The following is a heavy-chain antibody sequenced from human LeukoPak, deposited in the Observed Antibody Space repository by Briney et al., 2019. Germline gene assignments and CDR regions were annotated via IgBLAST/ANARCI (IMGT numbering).Heavy chain of an antibody. J-gene: IGHJ5*02. CDR2: IYPGDSDT. D-gene: IGHD2-8*01. V-gene: IGHV5-51*01. CDR3: ARGYCTNGVCYQWFDP. CDR1: GYSFTSYW. Sequence: HGESLKISCQGSGYSFTSYWIGWVRQMPGKGLEWMGIIYPGDSDTRYSPSFQGQVTISADKSISTAYLQWSSLKASDTAMYYCARGYCTNGVCYQWFDPWGQGTLVTVSS.